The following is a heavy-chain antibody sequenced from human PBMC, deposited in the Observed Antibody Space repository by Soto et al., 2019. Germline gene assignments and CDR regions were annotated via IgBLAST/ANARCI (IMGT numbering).Heavy chain of an antibody. D-gene: IGHD6-13*01. V-gene: IGHV1-18*01. J-gene: IGHJ4*02. CDR2: ISAYNGNT. CDR1: GYTFTSYG. CDR3: ARVSSSWDEIVYYFDY. Sequence: QVQLVQSGAEVKKPGASVKVSCKASGYTFTSYGISWVRQAPGQGLEWMGWISAYNGNTNYAQKLQGRVTMTTDTSTSTAYRELRRLSSADTAVYYCARVSSSWDEIVYYFDYWGQGTLVTVSS.